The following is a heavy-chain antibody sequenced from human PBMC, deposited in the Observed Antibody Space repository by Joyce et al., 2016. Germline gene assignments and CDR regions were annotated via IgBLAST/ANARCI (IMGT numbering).Heavy chain of an antibody. D-gene: IGHD6-19*01. V-gene: IGHV4-34*01. CDR3: ARSQWLAPLMY. CDR1: GGPFRGFF. Sequence: QVQLQQWGAGLLKPSETLSLTCAVAGGPFRGFFWTWVRQPPGKRLEWIGDINNSVFTNYTPSLKTRVTFSVDTSKNQFSLKLTSLSAADTAVYYCARSQWLAPLMYWGQGTPVTVSS. CDR2: INNSVFT. J-gene: IGHJ4*02.